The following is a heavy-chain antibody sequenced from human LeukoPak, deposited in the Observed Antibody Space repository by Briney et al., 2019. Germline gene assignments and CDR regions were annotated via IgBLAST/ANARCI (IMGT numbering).Heavy chain of an antibody. CDR2: ISFDAINT. J-gene: IGHJ6*03. Sequence: GGSLRLSCAASGVTFSSYAMHWVRQAPGKGLEWVAVISFDAINTYSPASVNGPFTISRDNSNNTLYLQMNSLRAEHTAVYYCSSSTYYYYMDVWGNGTTVTVSS. D-gene: IGHD2-2*01. CDR3: SSSTYYYYMDV. CDR1: GVTFSSYA. V-gene: IGHV3-30*04.